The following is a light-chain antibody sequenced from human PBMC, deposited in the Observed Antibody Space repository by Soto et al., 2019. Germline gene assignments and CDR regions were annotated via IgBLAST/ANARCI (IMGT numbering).Light chain of an antibody. Sequence: EIVLTQSPGTLSLSPGERANLSCRASQTVSRTYLAWYQQKPGQAPRLLIYGASSRATGIPGRFSGSGSGTDFTLTISRXEPEDFAVYYCQQYGSSPKKFGQGTKVDTK. CDR3: QQYGSSPKK. CDR2: GAS. J-gene: IGKJ1*01. CDR1: QTVSRTY. V-gene: IGKV3-20*01.